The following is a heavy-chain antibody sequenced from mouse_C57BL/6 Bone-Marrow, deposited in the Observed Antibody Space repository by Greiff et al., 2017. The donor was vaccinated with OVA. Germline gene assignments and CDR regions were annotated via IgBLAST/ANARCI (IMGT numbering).Heavy chain of an antibody. Sequence: VQLQQSGAELVKPGASVKISCKASGYTFTTYWMNWVKQRPGKGLEWIGQIYPGDGDTNYNGKFKGKATLSAAKSSSTAYMQLSSLTSADSAVYFCARGAYGGQGTLVTVSA. CDR2: IYPGDGDT. CDR3: ARGAY. V-gene: IGHV1-80*01. CDR1: GYTFTTYW. J-gene: IGHJ3*01.